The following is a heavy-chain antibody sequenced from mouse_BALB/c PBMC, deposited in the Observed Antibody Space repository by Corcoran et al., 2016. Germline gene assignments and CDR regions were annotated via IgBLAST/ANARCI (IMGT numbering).Heavy chain of an antibody. Sequence: EVQLQQSGPELVKPGASLTISCKASGYSFTGYTMNWVKQSHGKNLEWIGLINPYNGGTSYNQKFKGKATLTVDKSSSTAYMELLSLTSEDSAVYYCARDYYGSSYVFAYWGQGTLVTVSA. D-gene: IGHD1-1*01. J-gene: IGHJ3*01. CDR3: ARDYYGSSYVFAY. CDR2: INPYNGGT. CDR1: GYSFTGYT. V-gene: IGHV1-26*01.